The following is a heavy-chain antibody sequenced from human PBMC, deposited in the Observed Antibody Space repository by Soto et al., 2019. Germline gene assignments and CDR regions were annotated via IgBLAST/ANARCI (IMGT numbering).Heavy chain of an antibody. CDR1: GFTFSTSW. V-gene: IGHV3-74*01. CDR3: ASMTRDGYNLKYFQY. D-gene: IGHD5-12*01. Sequence: GGSLRLSCAASGFTFSTSWMHWVRQAPGKGLVWVSRINSDESSTSYADSVKGRFTISRDNAKNTLYLQMNSLRAEDTAVYYCASMTRDGYNLKYFQYWGQGTLVTVSS. J-gene: IGHJ1*01. CDR2: INSDESST.